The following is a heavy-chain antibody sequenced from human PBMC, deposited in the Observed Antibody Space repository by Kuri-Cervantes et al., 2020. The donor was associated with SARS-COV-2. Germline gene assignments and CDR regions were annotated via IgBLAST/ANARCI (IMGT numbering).Heavy chain of an antibody. CDR3: ARETSKTTPYGMDV. D-gene: IGHD4-11*01. CDR2: INPDGSYT. V-gene: IGHV3-74*01. CDR1: GFTFSGHW. J-gene: IGHJ6*02. Sequence: GESLKISCAASGFTFSGHWIHWVRQAPGKGLVWVSRINPDGSYTNNADSVKGRFTLSRDNAKNMLFLQMNSLRAEDTAVYYCARETSKTTPYGMDVWGQGTTVTVSS.